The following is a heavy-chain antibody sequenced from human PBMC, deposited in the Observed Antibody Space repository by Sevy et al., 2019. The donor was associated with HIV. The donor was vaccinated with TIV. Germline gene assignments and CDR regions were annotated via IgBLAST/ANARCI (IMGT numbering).Heavy chain of an antibody. CDR2: INPNSGGT. V-gene: IGHV1-2*06. D-gene: IGHD3-22*01. J-gene: IGHJ4*02. CDR1: GYTFTGYY. CDR3: ARDSDSSDLTGY. Sequence: ASVKVSCKASGYTFTGYYMHWVRQAPGQGLEWMGRINPNSGGTNYAQKFQGRVTMTRDTSISTAYMELSRLRSDDTAVYYCARDSDSSDLTGYWGQGTLVTVSS.